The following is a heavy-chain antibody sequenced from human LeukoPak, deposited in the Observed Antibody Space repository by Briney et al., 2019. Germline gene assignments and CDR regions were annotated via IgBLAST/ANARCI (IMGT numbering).Heavy chain of an antibody. CDR3: AREDGYSYGLLGILNY. CDR2: IYDSGST. Sequence: PSETLSLTCTVSGGSISSGGYYWSWIRQHPGKGLEWIGYIYDSGSTYYNPSLKRRVTISVDTSKNQFSLKLSSVTAADTAVYYCAREDGYSYGLLGILNYWGQGTLVTVSS. J-gene: IGHJ4*02. V-gene: IGHV4-31*03. D-gene: IGHD5-18*01. CDR1: GGSISSGGYY.